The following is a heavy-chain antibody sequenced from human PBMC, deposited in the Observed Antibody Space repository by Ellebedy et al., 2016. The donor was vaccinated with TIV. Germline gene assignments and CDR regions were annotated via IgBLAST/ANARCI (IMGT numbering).Heavy chain of an antibody. CDR2: IYPGDSDT. Sequence: GGSLRLSCKGSGFTFSTYWIGWVRQMPEKGLEWMGIIYPGDSDTRYSPSFQGQVTISADKSISTAYLQWSSLKSSDTAMYYCARRSGWPQGMDVWGQGTTVTVSS. CDR3: ARRSGWPQGMDV. J-gene: IGHJ6*02. CDR1: GFTFSTYW. V-gene: IGHV5-51*01. D-gene: IGHD6-19*01.